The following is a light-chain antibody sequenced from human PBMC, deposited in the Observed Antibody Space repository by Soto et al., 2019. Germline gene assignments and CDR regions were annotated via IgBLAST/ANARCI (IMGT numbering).Light chain of an antibody. V-gene: IGLV8-61*01. J-gene: IGLJ3*02. CDR2: STN. Sequence: QAVVTQEPSFSVSPGGTVTLTCGLSSGSVPTNYYPSWYQQTPGQAPRTLIYSTNTRSSGVPDRFSGSILGNKAALTITGAQVDDESDYYCVLYMGSGISVFGGGTKLTVL. CDR3: VLYMGSGISV. CDR1: SGSVPTNYY.